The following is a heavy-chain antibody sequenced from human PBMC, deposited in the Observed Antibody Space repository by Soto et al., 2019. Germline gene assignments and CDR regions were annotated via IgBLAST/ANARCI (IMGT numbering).Heavy chain of an antibody. CDR3: VRPRPSGENYGMDV. CDR2: LYTEGTT. D-gene: IGHD3-16*01. Sequence: EVQLVESGGGLIQPGGSLRLSCVASGLTVSHNYMAWVRQAPEMGLEWVSILYTEGTTYYADSVKGRFTISRDSSKNTLFLQMRSLRAEDTAVYYCVRPRPSGENYGMDVWGQGTTVTVSS. CDR1: GLTVSHNY. V-gene: IGHV3-53*01. J-gene: IGHJ6*02.